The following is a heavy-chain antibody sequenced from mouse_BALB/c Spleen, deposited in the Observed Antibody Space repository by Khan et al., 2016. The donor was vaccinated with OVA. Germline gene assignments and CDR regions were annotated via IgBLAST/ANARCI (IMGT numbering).Heavy chain of an antibody. J-gene: IGHJ2*01. Sequence: QVQLQQSGPELVRPGVSVKISCKGSGYTFTDYAMYWVKQSHAESLEWIGLISTYSGNTNYNQKFKGQATMTVDKSSTTAYMELARLTSEGSAIYYCARPAYDGYYDYWGQGTTLTVSS. D-gene: IGHD2-3*01. CDR3: ARPAYDGYYDY. V-gene: IGHV1S137*01. CDR1: GYTFTDYA. CDR2: ISTYSGNT.